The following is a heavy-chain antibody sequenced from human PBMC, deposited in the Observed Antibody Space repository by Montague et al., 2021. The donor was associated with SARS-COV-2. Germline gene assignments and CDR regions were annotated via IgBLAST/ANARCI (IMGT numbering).Heavy chain of an antibody. J-gene: IGHJ6*02. CDR1: GGSFSGYY. Sequence: SETLSLTCAVYGGSFSGYYWSWIRQPPGKGLEWIGEVKDSGSTNYIPSLKSRVAISVDTSKDQFSLKLRSVTAADTAVYYCACGEITTRGLIYYYGMDVWGQGTTVTVSS. CDR3: ACGEITTRGLIYYYGMDV. D-gene: IGHD4-11*01. CDR2: VKDSGST. V-gene: IGHV4-34*01.